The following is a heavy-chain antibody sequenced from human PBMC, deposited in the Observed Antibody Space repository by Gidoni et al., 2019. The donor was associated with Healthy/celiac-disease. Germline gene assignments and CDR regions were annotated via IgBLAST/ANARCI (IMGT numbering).Heavy chain of an antibody. V-gene: IGHV3-9*01. CDR1: GFTFDDYA. CDR3: AKAKKSHDAFDI. CDR2: ISWNSGSI. J-gene: IGHJ3*02. Sequence: EVQLVESGGGLVQPGRSLRLSCAASGFTFDDYAMHWVRQAPGKGLEWVSGISWNSGSIGYADSVKCRFTISRDNAKNSLYLQMNSLRAEDTALYYCAKAKKSHDAFDIWGQGTMVTVSS.